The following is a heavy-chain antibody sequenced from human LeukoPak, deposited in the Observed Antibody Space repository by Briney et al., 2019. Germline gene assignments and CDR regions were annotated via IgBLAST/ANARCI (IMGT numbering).Heavy chain of an antibody. Sequence: KTSETLSLTCTVSGGSISSSSYYWGWIRQPPGKGLEWIGSIYYSRSTYYNPSLKSRVTISVDTSKNQFSLKLSSVTAADTAVYYCARVPTVTFFDYWGQGTLATVSS. J-gene: IGHJ4*02. CDR3: ARVPTVTFFDY. CDR2: IYYSRST. CDR1: GGSISSSSYY. D-gene: IGHD4-17*01. V-gene: IGHV4-39*01.